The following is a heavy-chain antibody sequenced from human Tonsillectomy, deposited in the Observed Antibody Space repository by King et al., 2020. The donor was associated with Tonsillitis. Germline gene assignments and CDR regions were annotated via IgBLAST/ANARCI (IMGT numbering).Heavy chain of an antibody. CDR3: ARRAVAGSFDY. V-gene: IGHV3-13*01. CDR1: GFTFSSYD. D-gene: IGHD6-19*01. CDR2: IGTAGDT. Sequence: VQLVESGGGLVQPGESLRLSCAASGFTFSSYDMHWVRQATGKGLEWVSGIGTAGDTYYSDSVKGRFTISREKAKNSLFLQMSSLRADDTAVYYCARRAVAGSFDYWGQGTLVTVSS. J-gene: IGHJ4*02.